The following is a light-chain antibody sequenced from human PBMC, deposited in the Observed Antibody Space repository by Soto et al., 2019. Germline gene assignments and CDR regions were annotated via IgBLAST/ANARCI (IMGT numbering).Light chain of an antibody. Sequence: EIVMTQSPATLSVSPGERATLSCRASQSVSSNLAWYQQKPGQAPRLLIYGASTRATGIPARFSGSGSGTDVTLTISSLQSEDFSVYYCQQYNNWPLYTFGQGTKLEIQ. CDR3: QQYNNWPLYT. V-gene: IGKV3-15*01. CDR2: GAS. CDR1: QSVSSN. J-gene: IGKJ2*01.